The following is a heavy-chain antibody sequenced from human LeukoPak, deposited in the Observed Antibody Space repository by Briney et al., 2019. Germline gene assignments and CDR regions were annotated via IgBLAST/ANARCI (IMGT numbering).Heavy chain of an antibody. CDR2: IYPGDSDT. Sequence: GESLKISCKGSGYSFTSYWIGWVRQMPGKGLGWMGIIYPGDSDTRYSPSFQGQVTIPADKSISTAYLQWSSLKASDTAMYYCARTVYDSSGYYYESYYFDYWGQGTLVTVSS. CDR1: GYSFTSYW. J-gene: IGHJ4*02. V-gene: IGHV5-51*01. CDR3: ARTVYDSSGYYYESYYFDY. D-gene: IGHD3-22*01.